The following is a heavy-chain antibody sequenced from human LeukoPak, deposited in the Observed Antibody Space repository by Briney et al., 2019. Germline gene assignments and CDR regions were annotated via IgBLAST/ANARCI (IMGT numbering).Heavy chain of an antibody. V-gene: IGHV3-30*18. D-gene: IGHD3-10*01. Sequence: GRSLRLYCAASGFTFSSYGMHWVRQAPGKGLEWVAVISYDGSNKYYADSVKGRFTISRDNSKNTLYLQMNSLRAEDTAVYYCAKEGYYGSGSEYYYYYGMDVWGKGTTVTVSS. CDR1: GFTFSSYG. CDR3: AKEGYYGSGSEYYYYYGMDV. J-gene: IGHJ6*04. CDR2: ISYDGSNK.